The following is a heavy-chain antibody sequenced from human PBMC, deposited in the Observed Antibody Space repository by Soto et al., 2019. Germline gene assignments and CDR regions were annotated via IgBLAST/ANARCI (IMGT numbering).Heavy chain of an antibody. D-gene: IGHD2-15*01. CDR1: GYTFIAYY. J-gene: IGHJ5*02. CDR3: ARGKDIVLPGPNLFDP. V-gene: IGHV1-2*02. CDR2: INPNNGDT. Sequence: QVQLVQSGAEVNKPGASVKVSCKASGYTFIAYYVHWVRQAPGQGLEWMGWINPNNGDTDYAQKFRGRGTMTRDTSIRTAYLELSSLISDDTAVYYCARGKDIVLPGPNLFDPWGQGTLVTVSS.